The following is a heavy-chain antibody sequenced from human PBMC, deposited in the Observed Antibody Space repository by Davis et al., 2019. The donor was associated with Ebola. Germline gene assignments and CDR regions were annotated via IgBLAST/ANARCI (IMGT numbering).Heavy chain of an antibody. V-gene: IGHV3-7*03. CDR3: AKRVRVAALGPSSFEY. CDR1: GFTFSNYW. D-gene: IGHD6-13*01. CDR2: IKDDGSQK. Sequence: PGGSLRLSCAASGFTFSNYWMTWVRQAPGKGLEWVAKIKDDGSQKYYVDSVKGRFTISRDNAKNSLDLQMNSLRVEDTAVYYCAKRVRVAALGPSSFEYWGQGTLVTVSS. J-gene: IGHJ4*02.